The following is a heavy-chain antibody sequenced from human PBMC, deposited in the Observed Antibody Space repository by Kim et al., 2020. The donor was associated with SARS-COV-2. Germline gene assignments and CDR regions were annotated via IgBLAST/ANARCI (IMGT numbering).Heavy chain of an antibody. V-gene: IGHV4-34*01. Sequence: SETLSLTCAVYGGSFSGYYWSWIRQPPGKGLEWIGEINHSGSTNYNPSLKSRVTISVDTSKNQFSLKLSSVTAADTAMYYCAREGGTSVTTGYFQLWGQGTLVTVSS. CDR2: INHSGST. CDR3: AREGGTSVTTGYFQL. D-gene: IGHD4-4*01. J-gene: IGHJ1*01. CDR1: GGSFSGYY.